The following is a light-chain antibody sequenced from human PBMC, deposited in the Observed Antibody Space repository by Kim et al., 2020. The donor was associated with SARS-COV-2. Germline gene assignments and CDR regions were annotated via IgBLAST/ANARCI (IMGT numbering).Light chain of an antibody. CDR3: QQYNNWRRT. J-gene: IGKJ1*01. Sequence: VAPGERATRTCRASQSVSSNLAWYQQKPGQAPRLLIYGASTRATGIPARFSGSGSGTEFTLTISSLQSEDFAVYYCQQYNNWRRTFGQGTKVEIK. CDR1: QSVSSN. CDR2: GAS. V-gene: IGKV3-15*01.